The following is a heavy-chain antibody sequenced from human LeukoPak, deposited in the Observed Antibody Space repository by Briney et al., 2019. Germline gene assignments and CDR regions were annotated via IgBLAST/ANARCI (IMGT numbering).Heavy chain of an antibody. CDR3: ARQIHDFWTSGALGPMDV. J-gene: IGHJ6*04. D-gene: IGHD3-3*01. CDR1: GYSLSSGYY. V-gene: IGHV4-38-2*01. Sequence: SETLSLTCAVSGYSLSSGYYWGWIRQPPGKGLEWIGSIYHSGSTYYNPSLQSRVTISVDTSKNPFSLKLSSVTAAHTAVYYCARQIHDFWTSGALGPMDVWGKGTTVTVSS. CDR2: IYHSGST.